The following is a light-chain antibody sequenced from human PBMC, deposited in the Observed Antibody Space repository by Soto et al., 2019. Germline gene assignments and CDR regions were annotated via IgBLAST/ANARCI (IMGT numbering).Light chain of an antibody. J-gene: IGLJ1*01. CDR1: SSDVGGYNY. CDR2: EVS. V-gene: IGLV2-14*01. CDR3: SSYTSSSPLYV. Sequence: QSVLTQPASVSGSPGQSITISSTGTSSDVGGYNYVSWYQQHPGKAPKLMIYEVSNRPSGVSNRFSGSKSGNTASLTISGLQAEDEDDYYCSSYTSSSPLYVFGNGTKSPS.